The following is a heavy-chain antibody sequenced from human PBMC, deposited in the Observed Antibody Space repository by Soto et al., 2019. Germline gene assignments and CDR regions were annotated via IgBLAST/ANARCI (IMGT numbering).Heavy chain of an antibody. D-gene: IGHD3-10*01. V-gene: IGHV4-31*03. CDR1: GVSISSGGYY. Sequence: QVQLQESGPGLVKPSQTLSLTCTVSGVSISSGGYYWSWIRQHPGKGLEWIGYIYYSGSTYYNPSLKSRVTISVDTSKNQFSLKLSSVTAADTAVYYCARLQYGSGIEDFDYWGQGTLVTVSS. CDR2: IYYSGST. CDR3: ARLQYGSGIEDFDY. J-gene: IGHJ4*02.